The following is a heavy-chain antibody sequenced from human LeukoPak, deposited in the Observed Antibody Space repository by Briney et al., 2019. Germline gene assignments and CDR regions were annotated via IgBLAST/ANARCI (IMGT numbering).Heavy chain of an antibody. D-gene: IGHD3-10*01. CDR3: ARRSGHGSGSYYLFDF. CDR1: GYTFPNYL. J-gene: IGHJ4*02. Sequence: GESLKISYTGAGYTFPNYLIGWGRQIPGKGQEWMGIIYPSDSDTRYSPSFQGQVTISADKFTRTAYLQWTSLQASDTATYYCARRSGHGSGSYYLFDFWGQGTLVTVSS. CDR2: IYPSDSDT. V-gene: IGHV5-51*01.